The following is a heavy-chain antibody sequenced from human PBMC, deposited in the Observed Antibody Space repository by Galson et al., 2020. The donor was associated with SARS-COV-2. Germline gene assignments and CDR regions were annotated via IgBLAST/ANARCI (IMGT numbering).Heavy chain of an antibody. V-gene: IGHV4-39*07. J-gene: IGHJ4*02. CDR1: GGSISSSSYY. CDR3: AREGYYDSSGYYGFGGAVFSDY. D-gene: IGHD3-22*01. Sequence: SETLSLTCTVSGGSISSSSYYWGWIRQPPGKGLEWLGRIYYSGSTYYNPSLKSRVTISVDTSKNQFSLKLSSVTAADTAVYYCAREGYYDSSGYYGFGGAVFSDYWGQGTLVTVSS. CDR2: IYYSGST.